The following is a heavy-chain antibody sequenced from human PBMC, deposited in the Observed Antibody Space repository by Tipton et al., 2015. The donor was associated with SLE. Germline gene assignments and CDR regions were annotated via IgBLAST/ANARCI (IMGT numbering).Heavy chain of an antibody. J-gene: IGHJ4*02. V-gene: IGHV3-74*03. CDR2: LNGEGGAT. D-gene: IGHD1-7*01. CDR1: EVTFRGYW. CDR3: ASASWNYGFFDY. Sequence: LSLTCTASEVTFRGYWMHWVRQAPGKGLEWVSRLNGEGGATTYADSVKGRFTISRDIAKNTVYLQMNSLRAEDTAIYYCASASWNYGFFDYWGQGTLVTVSS.